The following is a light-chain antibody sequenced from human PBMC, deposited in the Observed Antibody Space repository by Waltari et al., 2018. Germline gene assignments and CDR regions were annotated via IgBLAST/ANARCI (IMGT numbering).Light chain of an antibody. V-gene: IGLV8-61*01. J-gene: IGLJ3*02. CDR1: SGSVSTSYY. CDR2: NTN. CDR3: ALYMGYGIMM. Sequence: QTVVTQEPSFSVSPGGTVTLTCGLGSGSVSTSYYPSWYQQTPGQAPRTLIYNTNIRPSGVPDRFSGSILGNKAALTIAGAQSDDESDYYCALYMGYGIMMFGGGTRLTVL.